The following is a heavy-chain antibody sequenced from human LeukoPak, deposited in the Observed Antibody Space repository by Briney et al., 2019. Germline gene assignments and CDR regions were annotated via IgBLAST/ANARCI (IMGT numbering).Heavy chain of an antibody. CDR2: INPNSGGT. CDR3: ARDRSGDYDNKYFRH. D-gene: IGHD6-19*01. CDR1: GCTFTGYF. V-gene: IGHV1-2*02. J-gene: IGHJ1*01. Sequence: GASVKVSCKASGCTFTGYFMNWVRQAPGQGLEWMGWINPNSGGTNYAQKFQGRVTMTRDTSISTAYMELSGLRSDDTAVYYCARDRSGDYDNKYFRHWGQGTVVTVSS.